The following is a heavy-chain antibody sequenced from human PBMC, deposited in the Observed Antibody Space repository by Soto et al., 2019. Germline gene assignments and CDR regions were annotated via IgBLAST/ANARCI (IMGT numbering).Heavy chain of an antibody. Sequence: SETLSLTCTVSGASITNDAFFWTWVRQHPEKGLEWLAYITYGGSIYYDPSLRSRLTVSIDKSKSQFSLNVRSVTAADTAAYYCAKMERTQLWLLVQNWGQGLPVTVSS. V-gene: IGHV4-31*03. CDR2: ITYGGSI. CDR1: GASITNDAFF. J-gene: IGHJ4*02. CDR3: AKMERTQLWLLVQN. D-gene: IGHD5-18*01.